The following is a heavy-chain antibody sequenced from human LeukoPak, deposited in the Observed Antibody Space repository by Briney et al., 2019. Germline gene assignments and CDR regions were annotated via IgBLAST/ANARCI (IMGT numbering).Heavy chain of an antibody. CDR1: GFTFTSYW. V-gene: IGHV3-74*01. CDR3: AKALGSGYAFHI. D-gene: IGHD3-10*01. J-gene: IGHJ3*02. Sequence: PGGSLRLSWAVSGFTFTSYWMSCVRHVPGKGLVWVSRITTDGSTTTYADSVKGRFTISRDNAKNTLYLQMNSLRAEDTAVYYCAKALGSGYAFHIWGRGTMVTVSS. CDR2: ITTDGSTT.